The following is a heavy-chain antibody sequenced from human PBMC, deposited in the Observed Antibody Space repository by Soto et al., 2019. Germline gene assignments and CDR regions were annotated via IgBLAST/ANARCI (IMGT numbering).Heavy chain of an antibody. J-gene: IGHJ6*02. CDR2: ISRSSGTI. Sequence: EVQLVESGGGLVQPGGSLRLSCAASGFSFNDYSMNWVRQAPGKGLEWVSYISRSSGTIYYAESVKGRFTISRDNAKNSLYLQMNSLRAEDTAVYYCARQRSMDVWGQGTTVTVSS. V-gene: IGHV3-48*01. CDR1: GFSFNDYS. CDR3: ARQRSMDV.